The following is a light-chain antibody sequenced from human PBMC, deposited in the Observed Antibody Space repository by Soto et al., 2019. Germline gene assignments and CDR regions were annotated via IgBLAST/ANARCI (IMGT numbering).Light chain of an antibody. CDR3: ISFTTSGTVWV. Sequence: QSALTQPPSVSGSPGQSVTISCTGTSRDVGSYNRVSWYQQPPGKAPKLMIYEVSNRPSGVSNRFSGSKSGDTAHLTISGLQAEDEADYYCISFTTSGTVWVLGGGTKLTVL. CDR1: SRDVGSYNR. J-gene: IGLJ3*02. CDR2: EVS. V-gene: IGLV2-18*02.